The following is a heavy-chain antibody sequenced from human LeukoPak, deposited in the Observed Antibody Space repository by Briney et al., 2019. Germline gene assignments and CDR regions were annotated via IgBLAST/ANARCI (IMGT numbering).Heavy chain of an antibody. V-gene: IGHV1-18*01. CDR2: ISAYNGNT. D-gene: IGHD6-25*01. Sequence: ASVTVSFKTSGFTFTTYTMHWVRQAPGQGLEWMGWISAYNGNTNYAQKLQGRVTMTTDTSTSTAYMELRSLRSDDTAVYYCGSSGDPPAAVYYGMDVWGQGTTVTVSS. CDR1: GFTFTTYT. CDR3: GSSGDPPAAVYYGMDV. J-gene: IGHJ6*02.